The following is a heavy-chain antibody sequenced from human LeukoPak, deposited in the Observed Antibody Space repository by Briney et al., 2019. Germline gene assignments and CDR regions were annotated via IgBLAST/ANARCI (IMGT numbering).Heavy chain of an antibody. CDR3: ARAAGYGSGSYYKADV. J-gene: IGHJ6*02. Sequence: PEGSLRLSCAASGFTFSSYSMNWVRQAPGKGLEWVSSISSSSSYIYYAGSVKGRFTISRDNAKNSLYLQMNSLRAEDTAVYYCARAAGYGSGSYYKADVWGQGTTVTVSS. CDR1: GFTFSSYS. V-gene: IGHV3-21*01. D-gene: IGHD3-10*01. CDR2: ISSSSSYI.